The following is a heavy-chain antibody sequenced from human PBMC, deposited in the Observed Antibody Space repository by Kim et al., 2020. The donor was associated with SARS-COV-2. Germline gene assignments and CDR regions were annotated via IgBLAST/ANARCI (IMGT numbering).Heavy chain of an antibody. Sequence: HKLSLKNRLTISVDTSKKQFSLKVTSVTAADTAMYYCARQVVSAWFNFDLWGQGTMVTVSS. J-gene: IGHJ3*01. CDR3: ARQVVSAWFNFDL. D-gene: IGHD2-15*01. V-gene: IGHV4-39*01.